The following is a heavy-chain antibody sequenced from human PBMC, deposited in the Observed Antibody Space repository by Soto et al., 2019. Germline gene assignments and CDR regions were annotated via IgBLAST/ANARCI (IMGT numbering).Heavy chain of an antibody. CDR1: GFTFSSYA. D-gene: IGHD2-15*01. CDR2: ISSNGGST. J-gene: IGHJ3*02. V-gene: IGHV3-64*01. CDR3: AREYPHGYCSGGSCYSSDAFDI. Sequence: GGSLRLSCAASGFTFSSYAMHWVRQAPGKGLEYVSAISSNGGSTYYANSVKGRFTISRDNSKNTLYLQMGSLRAEDMAVYYCAREYPHGYCSGGSCYSSDAFDIWGQGTMVTVSS.